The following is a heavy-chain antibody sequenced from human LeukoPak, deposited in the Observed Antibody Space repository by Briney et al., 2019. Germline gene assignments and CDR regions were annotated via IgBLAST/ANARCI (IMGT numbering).Heavy chain of an antibody. CDR2: IYYSGST. Sequence: SETLSLTCTVSGGSISSYYWCWIRQPPGKGLEWIGYIYYSGSTNYNPSLKSRVTISVDTSKNQFSLKLSSVTAADTAVYYCARQPHYDFWSGPSYGAFDIWGQGTMVTVSS. V-gene: IGHV4-59*08. CDR1: GGSISSYY. CDR3: ARQPHYDFWSGPSYGAFDI. J-gene: IGHJ3*02. D-gene: IGHD3-3*01.